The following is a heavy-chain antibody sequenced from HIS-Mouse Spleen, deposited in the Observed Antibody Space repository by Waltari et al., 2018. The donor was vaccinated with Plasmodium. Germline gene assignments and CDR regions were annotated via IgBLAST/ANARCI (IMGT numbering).Heavy chain of an antibody. CDR3: ARRGGSYYYFDY. Sequence: QLQLQESGPGLVKPSETLSLTCTVSGGPISSSSYYCGWIRRPPGKGLEWIGSLYYSGGTYYNPSLKRLVTISVDTSKNQFSLEVSSVTAADTAVYSCARRGGSYYYFDYWGQGTLVTVSS. CDR1: GGPISSSSYY. V-gene: IGHV4-39*01. J-gene: IGHJ4*02. CDR2: LYYSGGT. D-gene: IGHD1-26*01.